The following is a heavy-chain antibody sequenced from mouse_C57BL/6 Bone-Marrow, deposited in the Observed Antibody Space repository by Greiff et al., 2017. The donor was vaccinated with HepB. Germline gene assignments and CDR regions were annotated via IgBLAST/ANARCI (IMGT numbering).Heavy chain of an antibody. Sequence: VQLQQSGPGLVKPSQSLSLTCSVTGYSITSGYYWNWIRQFPGNKLEWMGYISYDGSNNYNPSLKNRISITRDTSKNQFFLKLNSVTTEDTATYYCAREGSSYVAWFAYWGQGTLVTVSA. J-gene: IGHJ3*01. CDR3: AREGSSYVAWFAY. D-gene: IGHD1-1*01. V-gene: IGHV3-6*01. CDR1: GYSITSGYY. CDR2: ISYDGSN.